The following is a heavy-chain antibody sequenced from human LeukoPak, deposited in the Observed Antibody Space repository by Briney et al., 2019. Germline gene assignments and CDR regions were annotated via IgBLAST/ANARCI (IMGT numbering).Heavy chain of an antibody. V-gene: IGHV4-38-2*02. Sequence: SETLSLTCTVSGYSISSGYYWGWIRQPPGKGLEWIGSIYHSGSTYYNPSLKSRVTISVDTSKNQFSLKLSSVTAADTAVYYCARSPSGSYWGAFDIWGQGTMVTVSS. CDR2: IYHSGST. CDR1: GYSISSGYY. J-gene: IGHJ3*02. CDR3: ARSPSGSYWGAFDI. D-gene: IGHD1-26*01.